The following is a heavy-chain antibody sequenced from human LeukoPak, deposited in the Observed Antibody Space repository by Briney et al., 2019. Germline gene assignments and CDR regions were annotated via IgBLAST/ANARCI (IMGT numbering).Heavy chain of an antibody. D-gene: IGHD3-3*01. CDR3: ARGAGLHFFGPPDDY. J-gene: IGHJ4*02. V-gene: IGHV4-34*01. CDR2: INHSGST. CDR1: GGSFSGYY. Sequence: SETLSRTCAVYGGSFSGYYWSWIREPPGKGLEWIGEINHSGSTNYNPSPKSRVTISVDTSKNQFSLKLSSVTAADTAVYYCARGAGLHFFGPPDDYWGQGTLVTVSS.